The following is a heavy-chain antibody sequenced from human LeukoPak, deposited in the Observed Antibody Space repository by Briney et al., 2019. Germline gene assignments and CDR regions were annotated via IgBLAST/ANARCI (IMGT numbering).Heavy chain of an antibody. D-gene: IGHD5-12*01. CDR1: GYTFTSYG. J-gene: IGHJ4*02. Sequence: ASVKVSCKASGYTFTSYGISWVRQAPGQGLEWMGWISAYNGNTNYAQKLQGRVTMTRDTSVSTAYMELSRLRSDDTAVYYCATNEVVGLYSYFDYWGQGTLVTVSS. CDR3: ATNEVVGLYSYFDY. V-gene: IGHV1-18*01. CDR2: ISAYNGNT.